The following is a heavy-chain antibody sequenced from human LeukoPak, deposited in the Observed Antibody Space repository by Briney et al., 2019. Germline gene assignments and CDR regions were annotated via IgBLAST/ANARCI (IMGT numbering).Heavy chain of an antibody. V-gene: IGHV1-69*06. J-gene: IGHJ6*04. CDR1: GGTFSSYA. CDR2: IIPIFGTA. CDR3: ARGLLGDYYYYGMDV. Sequence: VASVKVSCKASGGTFSSYAISWVRQAPGQGLEWMGGIIPIFGTANYAHKFQGRVTITADKSTSTAYMELSSLRSEDTAVYYCARGLLGDYYYYGMDVWGKGTTVTVSS. D-gene: IGHD3-16*01.